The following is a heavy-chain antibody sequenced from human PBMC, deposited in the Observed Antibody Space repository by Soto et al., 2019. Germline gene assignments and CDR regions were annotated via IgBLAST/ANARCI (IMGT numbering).Heavy chain of an antibody. CDR3: AAGPLLTGCSGGSCYDWGAPHAFDI. V-gene: IGHV3-9*01. D-gene: IGHD2-15*01. CDR1: GFTFDDYA. Sequence: GGSLRLSCAASGFTFDDYAMHWVRQAPGKGLEWVSGISWNSGSIGYADSVKGRFTISRDNAKNSLYLQMNSLRAEDTALYYCAAGPLLTGCSGGSCYDWGAPHAFDIWGQGTMVTVSS. J-gene: IGHJ3*02. CDR2: ISWNSGSI.